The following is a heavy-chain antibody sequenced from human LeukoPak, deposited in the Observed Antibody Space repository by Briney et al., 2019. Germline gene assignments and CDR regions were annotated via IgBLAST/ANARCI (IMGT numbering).Heavy chain of an antibody. CDR2: IGTLGDT. CDR3: ARGRNGNYYDSSGYYPY. CDR1: GFTFSSYD. Sequence: GGSLRLSCAASGFTFSSYDMHWVRQAPGKGLEWVSAIGTLGDTSYPDSVKGRFTISRENAKNSLYLEMNNLRAGDTAVYYCARGRNGNYYDSSGYYPYWGQGTLVTVSS. D-gene: IGHD3-22*01. J-gene: IGHJ4*02. V-gene: IGHV3-13*01.